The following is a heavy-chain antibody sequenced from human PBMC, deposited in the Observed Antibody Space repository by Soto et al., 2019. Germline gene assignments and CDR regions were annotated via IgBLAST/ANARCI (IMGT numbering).Heavy chain of an antibody. CDR1: GFSFSTYS. Sequence: VGSLRLSCEASGFSFSTYSMHWVRQAPGEGLEWVSSIGRRSDIYYADSVKGRFTISRDNAKNSVSLQMNSLRDEDTAVYYCAREETAWPLAYGLDVWGQGTTVTVSS. D-gene: IGHD2-21*02. CDR2: IGRRSDI. CDR3: AREETAWPLAYGLDV. J-gene: IGHJ6*02. V-gene: IGHV3-21*01.